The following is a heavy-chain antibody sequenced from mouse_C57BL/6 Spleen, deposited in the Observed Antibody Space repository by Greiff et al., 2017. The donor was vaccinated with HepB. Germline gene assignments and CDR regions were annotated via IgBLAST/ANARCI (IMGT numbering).Heavy chain of an antibody. CDR3: ASAGRAMDY. J-gene: IGHJ4*01. V-gene: IGHV1-50*01. Sequence: VKQSCKASGYTFTSYWMQWVKQRPGQGLEWIGEIDPSDSYTNYNQKFKGKATLTVDTSSSTAYMQLSSLTSEDSAVYYCASAGRAMDYWGQGTSVTVSS. CDR2: IDPSDSYT. CDR1: GYTFTSYW.